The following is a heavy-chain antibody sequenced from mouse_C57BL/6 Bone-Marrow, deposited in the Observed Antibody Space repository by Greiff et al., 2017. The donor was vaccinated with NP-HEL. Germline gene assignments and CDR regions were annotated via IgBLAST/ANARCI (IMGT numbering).Heavy chain of an antibody. CDR1: GYTFTSYW. Sequence: QVQLKQSGAELAKPGASVKLSCKASGYTFTSYWMHWVKQRPGQGLEWIGYINPSSGYTKYNQKFKDKATLTADKSSSTAYMQLSNLTYGNSADYYGERYYYYGSSALFDYWGQGTTLTVSS. D-gene: IGHD1-1*01. CDR3: ERYYYYGSSALFDY. CDR2: INPSSGYT. V-gene: IGHV1-7*01. J-gene: IGHJ2*01.